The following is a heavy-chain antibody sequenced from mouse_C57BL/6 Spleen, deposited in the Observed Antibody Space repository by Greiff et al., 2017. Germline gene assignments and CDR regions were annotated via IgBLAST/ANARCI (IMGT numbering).Heavy chain of an antibody. CDR2: INPNNGGT. CDR1: GYTFTDYY. CDR3: ARVDEGRGFAY. V-gene: IGHV1-26*01. Sequence: VQLQQSGPELVKPGASVKISCKASGYTFTDYYMNWVKQSHGKSLEWIGDINPNNGGTSYNQKFKGKATLTVDQSSSTSYMELRSLTSEASGVYYCARVDEGRGFAYWGQGTLVTVSA. J-gene: IGHJ3*01. D-gene: IGHD3-3*01.